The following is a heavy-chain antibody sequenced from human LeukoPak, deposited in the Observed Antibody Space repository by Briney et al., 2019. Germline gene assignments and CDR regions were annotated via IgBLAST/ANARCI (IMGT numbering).Heavy chain of an antibody. CDR2: IYHSGST. CDR3: ARESRYYDILTGGYYGMDV. D-gene: IGHD3-9*01. V-gene: IGHV4-38-2*02. J-gene: IGHJ6*02. CDR1: GYSISSGYY. Sequence: SETLSLTCTVSGYSISSGYYWGWIRPPPGKGLEWIGSIYHSGSTYYNPSLKSRVTISVDTSKNQFSLKLSSVTAADTAVYYCARESRYYDILTGGYYGMDVWGQGTTVTVSS.